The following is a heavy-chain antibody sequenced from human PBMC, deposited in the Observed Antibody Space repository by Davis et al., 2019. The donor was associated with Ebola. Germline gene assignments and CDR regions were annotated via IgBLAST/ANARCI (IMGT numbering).Heavy chain of an antibody. J-gene: IGHJ6*02. V-gene: IGHV3-30*03. CDR3: ARERVTCGGGSCYYSGLDV. D-gene: IGHD2-15*01. CDR1: GFTFSSYG. Sequence: GGSLRLSCAASGFTFSSYGMHWVRQAPGKGLEWVAVISYDGNNRYYADSVKGRITISRDNAKNSLFLQINSLGAEDTAVYYCARERVTCGGGSCYYSGLDVWGQGTTVTVSS. CDR2: ISYDGNNR.